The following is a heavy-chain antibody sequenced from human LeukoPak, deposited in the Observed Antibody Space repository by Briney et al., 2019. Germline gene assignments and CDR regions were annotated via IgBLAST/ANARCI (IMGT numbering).Heavy chain of an antibody. J-gene: IGHJ4*02. D-gene: IGHD1-1*01. CDR2: ISSSGSTI. CDR3: ARDVGGLTTVYYFDY. CDR1: GFTFCDYY. Sequence: SGGSLRLSCAASGFTFCDYYMSWLRQAPGKGLEWVSYISSSGSTIYYADSVKGRFTISRDNAKNSLYLQMNSLRAEDTAVYYCARDVGGLTTVYYFDYWGQGTLVTVSS. V-gene: IGHV3-11*01.